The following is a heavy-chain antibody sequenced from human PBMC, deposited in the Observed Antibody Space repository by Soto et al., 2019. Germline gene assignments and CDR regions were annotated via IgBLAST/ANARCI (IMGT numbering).Heavy chain of an antibody. J-gene: IGHJ4*02. D-gene: IGHD6-6*01. Sequence: QVQLVESGGGVVQPGRSLRLSCAASGFTFSSCAMHWVRQAPGKGLEWVAVISYDGRNKYYADSVKDRFTISRDNSKNMLYLQMNSLRPEDTAMYYCAREKEHLVPFDYWGQGTLVTVSS. CDR2: ISYDGRNK. V-gene: IGHV3-30*04. CDR1: GFTFSSCA. CDR3: AREKEHLVPFDY.